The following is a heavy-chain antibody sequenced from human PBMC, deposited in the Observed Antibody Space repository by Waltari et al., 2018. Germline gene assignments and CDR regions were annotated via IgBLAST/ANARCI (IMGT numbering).Heavy chain of an antibody. V-gene: IGHV3-23*01. CDR3: AKPAGYAXXYGAFHM. D-gene: IGHD3-16*01. CDR1: RXTFRDYA. CDR2: ISGSADAS. Sequence: LLESGGALVQPXQSLRLXCAASRXTFRDYAMTWVRQAPGKGLEWVSTISGSADASYYADSVKGRXAISRDNSKNTLYLQMNSLRVEDTAKYYCAKPAGYAXXYGAFHMXGQGTTVTVXS. J-gene: IGHJ3*02.